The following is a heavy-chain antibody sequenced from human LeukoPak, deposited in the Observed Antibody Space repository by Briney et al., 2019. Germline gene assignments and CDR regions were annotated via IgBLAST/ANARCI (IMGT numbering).Heavy chain of an antibody. CDR3: AKRGTVTSNFEY. Sequence: GGSLRLSCAASGVTFTSHGMHWVRQAPGKGLEWVAFIQNDGSYKNYADSVKGRFIISRDNSKNTLYLQMNSLRTEDTADYYCAKRGTVTSNFEYWGQGTLVTVSS. V-gene: IGHV3-30*02. CDR2: IQNDGSYK. D-gene: IGHD4-17*01. CDR1: GVTFTSHG. J-gene: IGHJ4*02.